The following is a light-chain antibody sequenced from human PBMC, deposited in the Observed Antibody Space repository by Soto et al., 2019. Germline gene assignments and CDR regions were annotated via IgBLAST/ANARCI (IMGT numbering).Light chain of an antibody. Sequence: DIQMTQSPSSLSSSVGDLFTITCRASQSIDRWLAWYQQKPGKAPKLVIYDGSTLESGVPSRFSVSGSGTEFTLTITSLQPDDFATYYCQQYSTYSWTFGQGTKVDIK. J-gene: IGKJ1*01. CDR2: DGS. CDR3: QQYSTYSWT. V-gene: IGKV1-5*01. CDR1: QSIDRW.